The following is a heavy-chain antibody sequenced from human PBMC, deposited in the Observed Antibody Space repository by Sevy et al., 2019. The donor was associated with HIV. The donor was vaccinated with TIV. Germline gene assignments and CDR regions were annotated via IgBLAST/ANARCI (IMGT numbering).Heavy chain of an antibody. J-gene: IGHJ6*02. D-gene: IGHD6-6*01. CDR3: ARDLYSSSRYYYYGMDV. CDR2: ISYDGSNK. V-gene: IGHV3-30*19. Sequence: GGSLRLSCAASGFTYSSYGMHWVRQAPGKGLEWVAVISYDGSNKYYADSVKGRFTISRDNSKNTLYLQMNSLRAEDTAVYYCARDLYSSSRYYYYGMDVWGQGTTVTVSS. CDR1: GFTYSSYG.